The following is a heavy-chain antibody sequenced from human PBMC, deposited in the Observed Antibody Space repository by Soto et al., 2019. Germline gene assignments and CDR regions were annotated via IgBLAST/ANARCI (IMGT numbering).Heavy chain of an antibody. V-gene: IGHV3-30*04. J-gene: IGHJ4*02. CDR2: ISSDGSAK. D-gene: IGHD3-10*01. CDR3: ARSRSGAVADSFDS. CDR1: GFTFRRHA. Sequence: LRLSCAASGFTFRRHAIHWVRQAPGKGLEWVAVISSDGSAKYYLQSVKGRFTSSRDNSKNTVFLQLNSLSYEDTAIYYCARSRSGAVADSFDSWGQGTLVTVSS.